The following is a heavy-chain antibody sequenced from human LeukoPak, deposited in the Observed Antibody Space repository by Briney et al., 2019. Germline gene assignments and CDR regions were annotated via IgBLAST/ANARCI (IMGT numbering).Heavy chain of an antibody. J-gene: IGHJ4*02. CDR2: INPSGGST. Sequence: GASVKVSCKASGYTFTSYYMHWVRQAPGQGLEWMGIINPSGGSTSYEQKFQGRVTMTKDTSTSTVYMELSSLRSEDTAVYYCARDSDSSGYYYHVDYWGQGTLVTVSS. V-gene: IGHV1-46*01. D-gene: IGHD3-22*01. CDR1: GYTFTSYY. CDR3: ARDSDSSGYYYHVDY.